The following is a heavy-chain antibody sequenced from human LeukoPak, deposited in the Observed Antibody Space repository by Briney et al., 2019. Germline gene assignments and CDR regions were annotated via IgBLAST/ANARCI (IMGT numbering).Heavy chain of an antibody. D-gene: IGHD3-3*01. CDR3: AKVHFGNEGFDP. V-gene: IGHV4-34*01. CDR2: INHSGST. Sequence: SETLSLTCAVYGGSFSGYYWSWIRQPPGKGLEWIGEINHSGSTNYNPSLKSRVTISVNRSRNQFSLNLSSVTAADTAVYYCAKVHFGNEGFDPWGQGTLVTVSS. J-gene: IGHJ5*02. CDR1: GGSFSGYY.